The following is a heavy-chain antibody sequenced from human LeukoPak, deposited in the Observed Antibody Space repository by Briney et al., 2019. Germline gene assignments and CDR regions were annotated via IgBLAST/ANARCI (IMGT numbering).Heavy chain of an antibody. V-gene: IGHV3-23*01. Sequence: GGSLRLSCAASGFTFSSYAMSWVRQAPGKGLEWVSAISGSGGSTYYADSVKGRFTISRDNSKTTLFLQMNSLRAEDTAVYYCARQLGYCDGGTCYFEYWGQGTLVTVSS. J-gene: IGHJ4*02. CDR2: ISGSGGST. CDR1: GFTFSSYA. CDR3: ARQLGYCDGGTCYFEY. D-gene: IGHD2-15*01.